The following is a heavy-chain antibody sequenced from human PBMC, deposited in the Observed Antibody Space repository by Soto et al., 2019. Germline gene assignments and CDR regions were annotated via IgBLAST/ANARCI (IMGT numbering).Heavy chain of an antibody. CDR3: TSGLIVVVAASSLAGY. CDR1: GFSFDNAW. Sequence: EVQLVASGGGLLKPGESVRLSCAASGFSFDNAWMNWVRQAPGKGLEWVGRIQSKTYGEATDYAAPVKGRFTISRDDSKSTLYLHMNSLKAEGSAVYYCTSGLIVVVAASSLAGYWGQGTLVTVSS. V-gene: IGHV3-15*07. J-gene: IGHJ4*02. D-gene: IGHD2-21*02. CDR2: IQSKTYGEAT.